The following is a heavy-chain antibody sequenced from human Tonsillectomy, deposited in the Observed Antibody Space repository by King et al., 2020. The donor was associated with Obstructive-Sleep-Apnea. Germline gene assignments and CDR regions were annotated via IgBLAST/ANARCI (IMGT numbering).Heavy chain of an antibody. CDR1: GFTFDDYG. D-gene: IGHD2-15*01. CDR2: INWNGGST. V-gene: IGHV3-20*01. Sequence: VQLVESGGGVVRPGGSLRLSCAASGFTFDDYGMSWVRQAPGKGLEWVSGINWNGGSTGYADSVKGRFTISRDNAKNSLYLQMNSLRAEDTALYHWARAVGYCSGGSCFSGYYYYGMDVWGQGTTVTVSS. J-gene: IGHJ6*02. CDR3: ARAVGYCSGGSCFSGYYYYGMDV.